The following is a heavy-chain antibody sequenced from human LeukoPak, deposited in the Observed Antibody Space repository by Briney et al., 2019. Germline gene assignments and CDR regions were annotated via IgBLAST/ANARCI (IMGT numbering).Heavy chain of an antibody. D-gene: IGHD3-10*01. CDR3: ARDTIMVRGVYDY. Sequence: GSLRLSCAASGFTFSSYSMNWVRPAPGKGLEWVSSISSSSSYIYYADSVKGRFTISRDNAKNSLYLQMNSLRAEDTAVYYCARDTIMVRGVYDYWGQGTLVTVSS. V-gene: IGHV3-21*01. CDR2: ISSSSSYI. CDR1: GFTFSSYS. J-gene: IGHJ4*02.